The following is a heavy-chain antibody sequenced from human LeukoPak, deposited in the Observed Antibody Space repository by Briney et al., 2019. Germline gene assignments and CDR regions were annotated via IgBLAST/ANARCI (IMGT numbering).Heavy chain of an antibody. D-gene: IGHD2-2*01. V-gene: IGHV3-30*03. CDR2: MSNDGSTK. Sequence: GGSLRLSCAASGFTFSHYGMHWVRQTPGKGLEWVAFMSNDGSTKYYADSVKGRFTISRDNSKNTLSLQMNSLRAEDTAVYYCAREDVVVPAAYFDYWGQGTLVTVSS. CDR1: GFTFSHYG. J-gene: IGHJ4*02. CDR3: AREDVVVPAAYFDY.